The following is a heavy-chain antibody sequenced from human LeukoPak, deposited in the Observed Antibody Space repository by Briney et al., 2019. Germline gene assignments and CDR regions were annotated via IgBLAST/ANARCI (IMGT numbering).Heavy chain of an antibody. V-gene: IGHV1-69*05. D-gene: IGHD5-24*01. CDR2: IIPIFGTA. CDR1: GGTFSSYA. CDR3: ARGRDGYMGYFDY. J-gene: IGHJ4*02. Sequence: SVKVSCKASGGTFSSYAISWVRQAPGQGLEWMGGIIPIFGTANYAQTFQGRVTITTDESTSTAYMELSSLRSEDTAVYYCARGRDGYMGYFDYWGQGTLVTVSS.